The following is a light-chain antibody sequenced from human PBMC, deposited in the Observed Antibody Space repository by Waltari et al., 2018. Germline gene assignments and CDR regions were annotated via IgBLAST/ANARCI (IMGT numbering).Light chain of an antibody. CDR3: SSWDDSVIGPV. Sequence: QSVLTQPPSASGTPGQRVTIACSGSSSNFGRQTENWYQQPPGTAPKLLIFSNNRRPSWVPDRFSGSKSGTSASLAISGLLSEDEADYYCSSWDDSVIGPVFGGGTKLTVL. J-gene: IGLJ2*01. V-gene: IGLV1-44*01. CDR2: SNN. CDR1: SSNFGRQT.